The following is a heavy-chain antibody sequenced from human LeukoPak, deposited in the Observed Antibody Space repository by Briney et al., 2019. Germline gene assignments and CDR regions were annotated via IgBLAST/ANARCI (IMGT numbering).Heavy chain of an antibody. Sequence: KASETLSLTCAVYGGSFSGYYWSWIRQPPGKGLEWIGEINHSGSTNYNPSLKSRVTISVDTSKNQFSLKLSSVTAADTAVYYCARGGYSNWDYFDYWGQGTLVTVSS. CDR1: GGSFSGYY. J-gene: IGHJ4*02. CDR3: ARGGYSNWDYFDY. CDR2: INHSGST. D-gene: IGHD2-15*01. V-gene: IGHV4-34*01.